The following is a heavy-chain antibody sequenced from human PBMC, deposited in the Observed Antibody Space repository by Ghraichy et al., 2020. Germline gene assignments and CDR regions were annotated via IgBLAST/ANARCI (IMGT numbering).Heavy chain of an antibody. CDR3: ARDTGGNLWFGELLSETNAYYYYGMDV. Sequence: GGSLRLSCAASGFTFSSYSMNWVRQAPGKGLEWVSSISSSSSYIYYADSVKGRFTISRDNAKNSLYLQMNSLRAEDTAVYYCARDTGGNLWFGELLSETNAYYYYGMDVWGQGTTVTVSS. D-gene: IGHD3-10*01. J-gene: IGHJ6*02. V-gene: IGHV3-21*01. CDR1: GFTFSSYS. CDR2: ISSSSSYI.